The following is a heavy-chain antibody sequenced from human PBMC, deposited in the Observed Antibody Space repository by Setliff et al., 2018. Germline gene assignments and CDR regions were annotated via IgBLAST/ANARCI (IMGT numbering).Heavy chain of an antibody. CDR1: DDSISSRHYY. CDR2: IYTSWST. J-gene: IGHJ4*02. CDR3: ARAPGRNIRGDY. D-gene: IGHD3-10*01. Sequence: SETLSLTCTVSDDSISSRHYYWSWIRQPAGKGLEWLGQIYTSWSTNYNPSLKGRATLSIDASKKQFSLKLTSVTAADTAVYYCARAPGRNIRGDYWGQGALVTVSS. V-gene: IGHV4-61*09.